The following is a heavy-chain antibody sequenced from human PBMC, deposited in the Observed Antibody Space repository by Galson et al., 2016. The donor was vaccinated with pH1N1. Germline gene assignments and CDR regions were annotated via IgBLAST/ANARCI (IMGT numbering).Heavy chain of an antibody. Sequence: SVKVACKASGNTSTTYQMHWSRQAPGQGLEWMGLINPSCDSTRYAQKFQGRVTITRDTSTSPVHMELSSLRSEDTAVYYCARANSGDYVGYFDYWGQGTLVTVSS. CDR3: ARANSGDYVGYFDY. V-gene: IGHV1-46*01. J-gene: IGHJ4*02. D-gene: IGHD4-17*01. CDR1: GNTSTTYQ. CDR2: INPSCDST.